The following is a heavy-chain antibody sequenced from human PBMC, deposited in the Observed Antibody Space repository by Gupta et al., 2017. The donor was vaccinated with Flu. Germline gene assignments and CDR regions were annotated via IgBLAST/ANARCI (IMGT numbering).Heavy chain of an antibody. D-gene: IGHD7-27*01. V-gene: IGHV3-30*18. J-gene: IGHJ4*02. CDR2: MSYDGLDE. CDR3: AKTKWGYSDSPLYFSGPDF. Sequence: VQLVEFGGAVVQPGRSLRLSCAASGFHSSHYGLHWVSHSSVKGLTWVAVMSYDGLDEYYADSVKGRFTIARDTSKRTSFLQMCSLRPEDTALYVCAKTKWGYSDSPLYFSGPDFWGQGTLVTVSS. CDR1: GFHSSHYG.